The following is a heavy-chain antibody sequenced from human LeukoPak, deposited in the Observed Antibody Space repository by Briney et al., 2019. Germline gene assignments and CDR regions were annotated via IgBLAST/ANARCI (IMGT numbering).Heavy chain of an antibody. D-gene: IGHD6-19*01. J-gene: IGHJ6*02. V-gene: IGHV4-30-4*01. Sequence: PSETLSLTCTVSGGSISSGDYYWSWIRQPPGKGLEWIGYIYYSGSTYYNPSLKSRVTISVDTSKNQFSLKLSSVTAADTAVYYCARDQWLVDPYMIPCEYYYYGMDVWGQGTTVTVSS. CDR1: GGSISSGDYY. CDR2: IYYSGST. CDR3: ARDQWLVDPYMIPCEYYYYGMDV.